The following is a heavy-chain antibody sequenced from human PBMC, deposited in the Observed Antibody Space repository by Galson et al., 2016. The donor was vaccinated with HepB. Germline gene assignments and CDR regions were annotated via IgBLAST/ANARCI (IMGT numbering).Heavy chain of an antibody. CDR2: TRNKANGYTR. J-gene: IGHJ4*02. CDR3: ARAAYCSGGACYHAFDH. Sequence: SLRLSCAASGFAFSSYSMNWVRQTPGKGLEWVGRTRNKANGYTREYAASVKGRLSISRDDSKNSLYLQMNSLRSEDTAVYYCARAAYCSGGACYHAFDHWGQGTLVTVSS. D-gene: IGHD2-15*01. CDR1: GFAFSSYS. V-gene: IGHV3-72*01.